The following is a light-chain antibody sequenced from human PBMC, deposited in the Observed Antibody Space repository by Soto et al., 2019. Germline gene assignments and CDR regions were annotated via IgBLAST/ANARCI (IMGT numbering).Light chain of an antibody. Sequence: QSVLTQPASVSGSPGQSITISCSGTSSDIGTYDHVAWFQQFPGKTPKVMIYSVSNRPSGVSYRFSGSKSGNTASLTISGLQAEDEADYYCISYTVSRSYVFGTGTKLTVL. CDR1: SSDIGTYDH. CDR2: SVS. CDR3: ISYTVSRSYV. V-gene: IGLV2-14*01. J-gene: IGLJ1*01.